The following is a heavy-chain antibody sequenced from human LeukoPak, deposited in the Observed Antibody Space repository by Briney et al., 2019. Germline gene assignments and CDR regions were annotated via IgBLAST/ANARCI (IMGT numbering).Heavy chain of an antibody. CDR2: IIPILGIA. J-gene: IGHJ4*02. CDR3: AREKSVYSSSSDDY. D-gene: IGHD6-6*01. CDR1: GGTFSSYA. Sequence: SVKVSCKASGGTFSSYAISWVRQAPGQGLEWMGRIIPILGIANYAQKFRGRVTITADKSTSTAYMELSSLRSEDTAVYYCAREKSVYSSSSDDYWGQGTLVTVSS. V-gene: IGHV1-69*04.